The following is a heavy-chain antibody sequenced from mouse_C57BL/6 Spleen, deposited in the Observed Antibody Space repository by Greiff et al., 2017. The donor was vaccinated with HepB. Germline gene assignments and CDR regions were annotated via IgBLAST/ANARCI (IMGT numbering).Heavy chain of an antibody. CDR3: ARSTTEKYFDV. Sequence: EVHLVESGPELVKPGDSVKISCKASGYSFTGYFMNWVMQSHGKSLEWIGRINPYNGDTFYNQKFKGKATLTVDKSSSTAHMELRSLTSEDSAVYYCARSTTEKYFDVWGTGTTVTVSS. CDR2: INPYNGDT. CDR1: GYSFTGYF. J-gene: IGHJ1*03. D-gene: IGHD1-1*01. V-gene: IGHV1-20*01.